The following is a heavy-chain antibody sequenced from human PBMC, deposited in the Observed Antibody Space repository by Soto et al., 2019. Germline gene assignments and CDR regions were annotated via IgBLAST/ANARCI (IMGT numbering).Heavy chain of an antibody. CDR3: AGDILTGYYTTYYFDY. J-gene: IGHJ4*02. CDR2: IYYSGST. CDR1: GGSISSSSYY. V-gene: IGHV4-39*02. D-gene: IGHD3-9*01. Sequence: SETLSLTCTVSGGSISSSSYYWGWIRQPPGKGLEWIGSIYYSGSTYYNPSLKSRVTISVDTSKNQFSLKLSSVTAADTAVYYCAGDILTGYYTTYYFDYWGQGTLVTVSS.